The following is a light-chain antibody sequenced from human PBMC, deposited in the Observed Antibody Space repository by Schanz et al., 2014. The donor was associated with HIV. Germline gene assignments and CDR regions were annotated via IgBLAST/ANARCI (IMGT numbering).Light chain of an antibody. Sequence: QSVLTQPPSASGTPGQRVTISCTGSSSNIGAGYEVHWYKQLPETAPKLLIFGDKNRPSGVPDRYSGSKSDTSASLAISGLRSEDEADYYCAAWDDSLSGQVFGTGTKLTVL. CDR2: GDK. V-gene: IGLV1-47*02. CDR3: AAWDDSLSGQV. J-gene: IGLJ1*01. CDR1: SSNIGAGYE.